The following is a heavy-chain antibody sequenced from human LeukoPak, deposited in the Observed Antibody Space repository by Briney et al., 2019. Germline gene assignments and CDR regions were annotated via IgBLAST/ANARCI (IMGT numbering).Heavy chain of an antibody. CDR1: GFTFSYYS. J-gene: IGHJ4*02. CDR3: ARGRTDYDY. Sequence: GGSLRLSCAASGFTFSYYSMNWVRQAPGKGLEWVSYISSTSSTIYYTDSVKGRFTISRDNAKNSLFLQMNSLRDEDTAMYYCARGRTDYDYWGQGTLVTVSS. CDR2: ISSTSSTI. V-gene: IGHV3-48*02.